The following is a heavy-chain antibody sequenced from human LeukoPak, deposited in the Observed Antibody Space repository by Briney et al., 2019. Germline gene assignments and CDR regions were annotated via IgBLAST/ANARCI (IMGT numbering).Heavy chain of an antibody. J-gene: IGHJ5*02. V-gene: IGHV1-69*02. D-gene: IGHD5-12*01. CDR1: GGTFSSYT. CDR2: IIPILGIA. CDR3: ARNSGDAGWFDP. Sequence: SVKVSCKASGGTFSSYTISWVRQAPGQGLEWMGRIIPILGIANYAQKFQGRVTITADKSTSTAYMELSRLRSDDTAVYYCARNSGDAGWFDPWGQGTLVTVSS.